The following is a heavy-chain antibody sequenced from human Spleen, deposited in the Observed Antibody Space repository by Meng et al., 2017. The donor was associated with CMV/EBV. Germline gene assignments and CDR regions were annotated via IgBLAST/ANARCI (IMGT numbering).Heavy chain of an antibody. J-gene: IGHJ4*02. CDR2: ISYDGSNK. Sequence: SGFTFSSYGMHWVRQAPGKGLEWVAVISYDGSNKYYADSVKGRFTISRDNSKNTLYLQMNSLRAEDTAVYYCAKETIVGAAIGPPDYWGQGTLVTVSS. V-gene: IGHV3-30*18. D-gene: IGHD1-26*01. CDR3: AKETIVGAAIGPPDY. CDR1: GFTFSSYG.